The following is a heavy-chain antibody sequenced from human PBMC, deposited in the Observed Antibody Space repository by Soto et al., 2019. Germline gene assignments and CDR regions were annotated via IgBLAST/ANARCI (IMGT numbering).Heavy chain of an antibody. Sequence: QVQLVQSGAEVRKPGSSVNVSCKASGTTFSTHGIHWVRQAPGQGLEWMGGFVPMFSSSNYAQKFQGRLTIVADESTNSAYMELSSLRADDSAIYYCARSGGTYYFDHWDQGTLVTVSS. D-gene: IGHD1-1*01. V-gene: IGHV1-69*01. J-gene: IGHJ4*02. CDR2: FVPMFSSS. CDR3: ARSGGTYYFDH. CDR1: GTTFSTHG.